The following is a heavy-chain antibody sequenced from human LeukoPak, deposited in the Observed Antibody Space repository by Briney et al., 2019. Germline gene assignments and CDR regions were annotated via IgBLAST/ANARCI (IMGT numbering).Heavy chain of an antibody. CDR3: ARGGSYSYGSFDY. Sequence: PGGSPRLSCAASGFSFSSYWMHWVRQAPGKGLVWVSRINSAGSSPSQADSVKGRFTISRDNAKNTLYLQMNSLRAEDTAVYYCARGGSYSYGSFDYWGQGTLVTVSS. J-gene: IGHJ4*02. V-gene: IGHV3-74*01. CDR2: INSAGSSP. D-gene: IGHD5-18*01. CDR1: GFSFSSYW.